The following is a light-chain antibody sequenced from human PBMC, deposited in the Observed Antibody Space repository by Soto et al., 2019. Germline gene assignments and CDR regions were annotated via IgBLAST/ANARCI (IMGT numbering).Light chain of an antibody. V-gene: IGKV1-5*01. CDR2: DAS. Sequence: DVHMTQSPSTLSASVGDRVTITCRASESIATWLARYQQKPGQAPKLLIYDASRLESGDPSRFSGGGSGTEFTLTISSLQPEDFATYYCHQYNSYFGPGTKLEI. CDR3: HQYNSY. J-gene: IGKJ2*01. CDR1: ESIATW.